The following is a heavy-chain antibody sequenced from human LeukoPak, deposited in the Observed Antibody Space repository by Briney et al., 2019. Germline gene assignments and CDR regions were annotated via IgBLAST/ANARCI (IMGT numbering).Heavy chain of an antibody. V-gene: IGHV1-69*06. CDR1: GGTLSSYA. Sequence: SVKVSCEASGGTLSSYAVSCGPQGPGQGLEWMGRIIPIFGTANYAQKFQGRVTITADKSTSTAYMELSSLRSEDTAVYYGARAGYSSGCYGYWGQGTLVTVSS. D-gene: IGHD6-19*01. J-gene: IGHJ4*02. CDR2: IIPIFGTA. CDR3: ARAGYSSGCYGY.